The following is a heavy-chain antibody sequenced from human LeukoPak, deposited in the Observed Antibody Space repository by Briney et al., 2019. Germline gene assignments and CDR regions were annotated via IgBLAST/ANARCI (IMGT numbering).Heavy chain of an antibody. D-gene: IGHD2-2*01. Sequence: SQTLSLTCTVSGGSISSGSYYWSWIRQPAGKGLEWIGRIYTSGSTNYNPSLKSRVTISVDTSKNQFSLKLSSVTAADTAVYYCARVVPAAPEYFQYWGQGTLVTVSS. CDR2: IYTSGST. J-gene: IGHJ1*01. CDR1: GGSISSGSYY. CDR3: ARVVPAAPEYFQY. V-gene: IGHV4-61*02.